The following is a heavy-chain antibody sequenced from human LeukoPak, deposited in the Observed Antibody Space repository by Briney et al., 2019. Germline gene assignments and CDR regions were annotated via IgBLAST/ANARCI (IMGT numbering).Heavy chain of an antibody. CDR3: ARGRYYDYVWGSYRPGRYGMDV. Sequence: SETLSLTCAVYGGSFSGYYWSWIRQPPGKGLEWIGEINHSGSTNYNPSLKSRVTISVDTSKNQFSLKLSSVTAADTAVYYCARGRYYDYVWGSYRPGRYGMDVWGQGTTVTVSS. D-gene: IGHD3-16*02. V-gene: IGHV4-34*01. J-gene: IGHJ6*02. CDR1: GGSFSGYY. CDR2: INHSGST.